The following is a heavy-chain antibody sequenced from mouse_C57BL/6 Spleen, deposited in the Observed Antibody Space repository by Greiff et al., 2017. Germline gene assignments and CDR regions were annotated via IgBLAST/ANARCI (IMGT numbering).Heavy chain of an antibody. J-gene: IGHJ3*01. Sequence: EVKVVESGGGLVKPGGSLKLSCAASGFTFSDYGMHWVRQAPEKGLEWVAYISSGSSTIYYADTVKGRFTISRDNAKNTLFLQMTSLRSEDTAMYYCARQSPINWALFAYWGQGTLVTVSA. V-gene: IGHV5-17*01. CDR2: ISSGSSTI. CDR1: GFTFSDYG. CDR3: ARQSPINWALFAY. D-gene: IGHD4-1*02.